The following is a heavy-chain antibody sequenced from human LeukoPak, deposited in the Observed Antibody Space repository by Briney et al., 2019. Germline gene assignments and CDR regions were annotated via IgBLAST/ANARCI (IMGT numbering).Heavy chain of an antibody. D-gene: IGHD4-17*01. J-gene: IGHJ4*02. CDR2: ISWNSGSI. Sequence: GGSLRLSCAASGFTFDDYAMHWVRQAPGKGLEWVSGISWNSGSIGYADPVKGRFTISRDNAKNSLYLQMNSLRAEDTALYYCAKSLTLRRYFDYWGQGTLVTVSS. V-gene: IGHV3-9*01. CDR3: AKSLTLRRYFDY. CDR1: GFTFDDYA.